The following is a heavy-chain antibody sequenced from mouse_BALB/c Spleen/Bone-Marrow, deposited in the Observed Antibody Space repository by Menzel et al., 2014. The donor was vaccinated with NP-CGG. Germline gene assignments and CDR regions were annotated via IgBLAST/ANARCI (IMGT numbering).Heavy chain of an antibody. CDR3: ARSRDGYFDV. CDR2: IAPGSGST. V-gene: IGHV1S41*01. Sequence: DLVKPGASVKLSCKASGYTFTSYWINWIKQRPGQGLEWIGRIAPGSGSTCYNGMFKGKATLTVDTSSSTAYIQLSSLSSEDSAVYFCARSRDGYFDVWGAGTTVTVSS. CDR1: GYTFTSYW. J-gene: IGHJ1*01.